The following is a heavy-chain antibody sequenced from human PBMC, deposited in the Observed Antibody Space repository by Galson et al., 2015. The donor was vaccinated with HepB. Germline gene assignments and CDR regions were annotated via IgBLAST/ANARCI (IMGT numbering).Heavy chain of an antibody. Sequence: SLRLSCAASGFTFSSYSMNWVRQAPGKGLEWVSSISNSSSYIYYADSVKGRFTISRDNAKNTLYLQMNSLRAEDTAVYYCGRECTDPGCWYLDLWGRGTLVTVSS. CDR3: GRECTDPGCWYLDL. CDR2: ISNSSSYI. V-gene: IGHV3-21*01. J-gene: IGHJ2*01. CDR1: GFTFSSYS. D-gene: IGHD2-8*02.